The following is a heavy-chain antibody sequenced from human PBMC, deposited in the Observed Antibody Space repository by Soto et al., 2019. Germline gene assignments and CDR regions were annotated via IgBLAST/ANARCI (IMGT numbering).Heavy chain of an antibody. CDR2: IIPIFGTA. CDR1: GGTFSSYA. CDR3: ATGLYYDFWSVYYYYGMDV. V-gene: IGHV1-69*01. D-gene: IGHD3-3*01. Sequence: QVQLVQSGAEVKKPGSSVKVSCKASGGTFSSYAISWVRQAPGQGLEWMGGIIPIFGTANYAQKFQGRDTITADESKSTAYMELSSLRSEDTAVYYCATGLYYDFWSVYYYYGMDVWGQGPTVTVSS. J-gene: IGHJ6*02.